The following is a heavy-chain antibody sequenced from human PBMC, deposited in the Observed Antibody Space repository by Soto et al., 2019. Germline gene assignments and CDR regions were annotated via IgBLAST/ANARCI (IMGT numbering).Heavy chain of an antibody. CDR2: ISGSGGST. D-gene: IGHD3-22*01. J-gene: IGHJ4*02. CDR1: GFTFSSYA. Sequence: GGSLRLSCAASGFTFSSYAMSWVRQAPGKGLEWVSAISGSGGSTYYADSVKGRFTISRDNSKNTLYLQMNSLRAEDTAVYYCAKDGRSHYYDSSGSRGDYWGQGTLVTVSS. CDR3: AKDGRSHYYDSSGSRGDY. V-gene: IGHV3-23*01.